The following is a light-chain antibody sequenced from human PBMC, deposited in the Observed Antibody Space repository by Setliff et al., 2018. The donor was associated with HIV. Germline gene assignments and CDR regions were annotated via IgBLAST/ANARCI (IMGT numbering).Light chain of an antibody. CDR3: SSYAITNTLP. J-gene: IGLJ1*01. CDR1: ASDVGGYNY. Sequence: QSVLTQPASVSGSPGQSITISCTGTASDVGGYNYVSWYQQHPGKAPKLIIYEVKNWPSGVSDRFSGSKSGDTASLTISGLQPEDEADYYCSSYAITNTLPFGTGTKVTVL. V-gene: IGLV2-14*01. CDR2: EVK.